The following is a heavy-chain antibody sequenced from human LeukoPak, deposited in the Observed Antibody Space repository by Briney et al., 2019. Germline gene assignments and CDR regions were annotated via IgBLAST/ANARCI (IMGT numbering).Heavy chain of an antibody. CDR3: ARGRPTREYCSSGDCYHTDY. CDR1: GYSFTGHY. Sequence: ASVKVSCKASGYSFTGHYMHWVRQAPGQGLEGMGWINPYTGGTNYAQKFQGRVTMTSDTSISTAYMEVSSLRSDDTAVYYCARGRPTREYCSSGDCYHTDYWGQGTLVTVSS. J-gene: IGHJ4*02. V-gene: IGHV1-2*02. D-gene: IGHD2-21*01. CDR2: INPYTGGT.